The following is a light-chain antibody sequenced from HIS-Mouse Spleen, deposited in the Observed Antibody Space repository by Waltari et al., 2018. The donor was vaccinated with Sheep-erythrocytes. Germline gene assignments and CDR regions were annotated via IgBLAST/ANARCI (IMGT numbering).Light chain of an antibody. CDR2: DAS. V-gene: IGLV2-11*01. CDR1: SSDVGGYNY. Sequence: QSALTQPRSVSGSPGQSVTISCTGTSSDVGGYNYVSWYQQHPGKAPKLMIYDASKRPSGVLDRFSGSKSGNTASLTISGLQAEDEADYYCCSYAGSYNHVFATGTKVTVL. J-gene: IGLJ1*01. CDR3: CSYAGSYNHV.